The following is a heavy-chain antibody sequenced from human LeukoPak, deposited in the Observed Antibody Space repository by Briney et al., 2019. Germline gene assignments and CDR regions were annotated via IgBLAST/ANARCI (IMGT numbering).Heavy chain of an antibody. Sequence: GGSLRLSCAASGFTFSDYYMSWIRQAPGKGLEWGSYISSSGSIIDYADSLKGRFTISRDNAKTSLSLPMNRLRAEDTAVYSCARDLVQSPSPSDSSSWYRSSYYYYYGMDVWGQGTTVTVSS. D-gene: IGHD6-13*01. CDR2: ISSSGSII. V-gene: IGHV3-11*01. CDR1: GFTFSDYY. J-gene: IGHJ6*02. CDR3: ARDLVQSPSPSDSSSWYRSSYYYYYGMDV.